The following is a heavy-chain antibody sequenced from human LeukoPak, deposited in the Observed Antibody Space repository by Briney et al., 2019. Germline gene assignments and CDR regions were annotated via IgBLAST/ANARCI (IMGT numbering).Heavy chain of an antibody. CDR2: IKPVGSEK. CDR1: GFTFSTYW. J-gene: IGHJ4*02. Sequence: GGSLRLSCAVSGFTFSTYWMSWLRQVPGKGLEWVANIKPVGSEKYYADSVKGRFSISRDNAKNSLYLQMNNLRAEDTAVYSCARTKNSGRYYYFDYWGPGTLVTVSS. V-gene: IGHV3-7*01. CDR3: ARTKNSGRYYYFDY. D-gene: IGHD3-22*01.